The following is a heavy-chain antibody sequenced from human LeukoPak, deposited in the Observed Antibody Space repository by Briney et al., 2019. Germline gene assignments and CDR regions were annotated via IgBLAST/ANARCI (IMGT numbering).Heavy chain of an antibody. CDR2: ISYDGSNK. D-gene: IGHD3-22*01. CDR3: ARGGYYYDSSGYYDFEY. CDR1: GFTFSSYG. Sequence: GGSLRLSCAASGFTFSSYGMHWVRQAPGKGLEWVALISYDGSNKYYTDSVKGRFTISRDNSKNTLYLQMNSLRAEDTAVYYCARGGYYYDSSGYYDFEYWGQGTLVIVSS. V-gene: IGHV3-30*19. J-gene: IGHJ4*02.